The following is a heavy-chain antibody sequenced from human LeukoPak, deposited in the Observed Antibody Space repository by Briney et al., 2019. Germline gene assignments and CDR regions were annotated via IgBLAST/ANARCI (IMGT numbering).Heavy chain of an antibody. V-gene: IGHV3-7*01. CDR1: GFTFSSYA. J-gene: IGHJ6*03. CDR3: ARLVYYYYYMDV. CDR2: IKQDGSEK. Sequence: PGGSLRLSCAASGFTFSSYAMHWVRQAPGKGLEWVANIKQDGSEKYYVDSVKGRFTISRDNAKNSLYLQMNSLRAEDTAVYYCARLVYYYYYMDVWGKGTTVTVSS.